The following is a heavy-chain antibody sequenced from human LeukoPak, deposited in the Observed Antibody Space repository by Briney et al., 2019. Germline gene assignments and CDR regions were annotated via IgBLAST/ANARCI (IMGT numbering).Heavy chain of an antibody. J-gene: IGHJ6*03. CDR1: GFTFNTYS. V-gene: IGHV3-48*01. D-gene: IGHD2-2*01. Sequence: GGSLRLSCAASGFTFNTYSMNWVRQAPGKGLEWLSYISGSSSIIYYADSVKGRFTISRDNAKNSVYLQMNSLRAEDTAMYYCASDAIPASFMDVWGKGTTVTVSS. CDR3: ASDAIPASFMDV. CDR2: ISGSSSII.